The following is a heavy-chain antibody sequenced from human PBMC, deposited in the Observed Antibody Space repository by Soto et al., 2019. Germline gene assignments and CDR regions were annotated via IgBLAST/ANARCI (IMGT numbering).Heavy chain of an antibody. J-gene: IGHJ6*02. CDR1: GYSFTSQW. D-gene: IGHD2-15*01. Sequence: PGESPKISCKGFGYSFTSQWNGWVRPMPGKGLEWMGIIYPDDSDTILSPSFQGQVTISADKSISTAYLQWSSLKALDTAMYYCARLXYCSGCSCYHYYYGMDVWGQGTAVTVSS. CDR2: IYPDDSDT. CDR3: ARLXYCSGCSCYHYYYGMDV. V-gene: IGHV5-51*01.